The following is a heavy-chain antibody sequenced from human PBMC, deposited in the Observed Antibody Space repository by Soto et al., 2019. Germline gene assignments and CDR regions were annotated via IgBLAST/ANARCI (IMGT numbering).Heavy chain of an antibody. D-gene: IGHD6-19*01. Sequence: QVRLVESGGVVVQPGRSLRLSCTASGFSFSSYAMYWFRQPPGKGLEWVAVISHDGINKHYADSVKGRVTVSRDNSNHSLDLQLNSLRGEDTAMYYWARDMYSSDYFVKWFEPWGQGTLVTVSS. J-gene: IGHJ5*02. CDR1: GFSFSSYA. CDR3: ARDMYSSDYFVKWFEP. CDR2: ISHDGINK. V-gene: IGHV3-30-3*01.